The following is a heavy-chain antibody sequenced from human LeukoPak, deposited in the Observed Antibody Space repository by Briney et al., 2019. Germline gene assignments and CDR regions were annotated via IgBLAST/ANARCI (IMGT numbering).Heavy chain of an antibody. V-gene: IGHV4-38-2*01. CDR1: GYSISSGYY. CDR3: ARVGIAAAGGYYFDY. Sequence: PSETLSLTCAVSGYSISSGYYWGWIRQPPGKGLEWIGSIYHSGSTYYNPSLKSRVTISVDTSKNQFSLKLSSVTAADTAVYYCARVGIAAAGGYYFDYWGQGTLVTVSS. D-gene: IGHD6-13*01. CDR2: IYHSGST. J-gene: IGHJ4*02.